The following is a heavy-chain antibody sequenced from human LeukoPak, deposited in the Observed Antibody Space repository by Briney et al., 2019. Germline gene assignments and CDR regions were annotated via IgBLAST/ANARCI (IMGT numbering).Heavy chain of an antibody. D-gene: IGHD6-13*01. CDR3: ASGYSSSWPLSFDI. V-gene: IGHV4-59*01. CDR1: GGSISSYY. CDR2: IYYSGST. Sequence: PSETLSLTCTVSGGSISSYYWSWIRQPPGKGLEWIGYIYYSGSTNYNPSLKSRVTISVDTSKNQFSLKLSSVTAADTAVYYCASGYSSSWPLSFDIWGQGTMVTVSS. J-gene: IGHJ3*02.